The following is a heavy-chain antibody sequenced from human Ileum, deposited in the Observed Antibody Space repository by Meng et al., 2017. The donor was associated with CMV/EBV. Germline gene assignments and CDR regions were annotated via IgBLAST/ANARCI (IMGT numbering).Heavy chain of an antibody. V-gene: IGHV4-30-4*08. CDR2: IHYSGST. D-gene: IGHD3-22*01. CDR3: ARASYYDSSYFDN. J-gene: IGHJ4*02. Sequence: VHLQESCPYPVMPSQALPLISPYSGCSISSNDYYWSWIRQPPGKGLEWIGYIHYSGSTYYNPSLKSRVTISEDTSKNQFSLKLNSVTAADTAVYYRARASYYDSSYFDNWGQGTLVTVSS. CDR1: GCSISSNDYY.